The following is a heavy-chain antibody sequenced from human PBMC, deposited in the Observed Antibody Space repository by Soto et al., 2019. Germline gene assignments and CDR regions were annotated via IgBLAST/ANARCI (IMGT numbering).Heavy chain of an antibody. CDR1: GYSFTSYW. Sequence: GESLKISCKGSGYSFTSYWIGWVRQMPGKGLEWMGIIYPGDSDTRYSPSFQGQVTISADKSISTAYLQWSSLKASDTAMYYCARVDYYDSSGYLPLYYYYGMDVWGQGTTVTVSS. CDR3: ARVDYYDSSGYLPLYYYYGMDV. J-gene: IGHJ6*02. D-gene: IGHD3-22*01. V-gene: IGHV5-51*01. CDR2: IYPGDSDT.